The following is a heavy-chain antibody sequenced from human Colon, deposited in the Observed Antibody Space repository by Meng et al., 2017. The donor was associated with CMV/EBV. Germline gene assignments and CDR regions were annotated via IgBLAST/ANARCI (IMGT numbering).Heavy chain of an antibody. CDR3: ARDFFNGAYSSPGDDFDY. D-gene: IGHD5-18*01. V-gene: IGHV3-74*01. CDR2: INGDGSIF. J-gene: IGHJ4*02. Sequence: FTFSWSWMHWVRQAPGKGLVGVSRINGDGSIFNYADSVRGRFTISRDNVENTLFLQMNSLRADDTAVYYCARDFFNGAYSSPGDDFDYWGLGTLVTVSS. CDR1: FTFSWSW.